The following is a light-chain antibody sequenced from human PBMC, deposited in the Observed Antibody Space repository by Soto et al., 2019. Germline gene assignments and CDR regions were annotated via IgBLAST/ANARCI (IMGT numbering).Light chain of an antibody. CDR2: KAS. CDR1: QSISSW. Sequence: DIQMTQSPSTLSASVGDRVTITCRASQSISSWLAWYQQKPGKAPKLLIYKASSLESGVPSRFSGSGSGTEFTLTISSLQPDDFATYYCQQSYSTPPTTFGQGTKLEIK. CDR3: QQSYSTPPTT. V-gene: IGKV1-5*03. J-gene: IGKJ2*01.